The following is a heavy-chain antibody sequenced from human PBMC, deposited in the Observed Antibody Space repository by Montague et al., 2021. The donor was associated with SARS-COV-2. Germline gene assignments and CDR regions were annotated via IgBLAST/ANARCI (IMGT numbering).Heavy chain of an antibody. Sequence: TLSLTCTVSGTSIRSGGYYWTWIRQHRGKGLEWIGYIFHTGRAYYNPPLETRVNISVDTSNNLFSLRLSSVTAADTAMYFCARVRLFYYLDYWGQGTLVTVSS. CDR3: ARVRLFYYLDY. CDR2: IFHTGRA. J-gene: IGHJ4*02. CDR1: GTSIRSGGYY. V-gene: IGHV4-31*03. D-gene: IGHD2/OR15-2a*01.